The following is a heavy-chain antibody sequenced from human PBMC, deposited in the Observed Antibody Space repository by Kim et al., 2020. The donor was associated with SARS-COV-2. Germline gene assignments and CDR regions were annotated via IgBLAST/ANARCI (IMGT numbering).Heavy chain of an antibody. J-gene: IGHJ5*02. Sequence: SETLSLTCTVSGGSISSGSYYWSWIRQPAGKGLEWIGRIYTSGSTNYNPSLKSRVTISVDTSKNQFSLKLSSVTAADTAVYYCARDGLYYYDHGWFDPWGQGTLVTVSS. V-gene: IGHV4-61*02. CDR2: IYTSGST. D-gene: IGHD3-22*01. CDR1: GGSISSGSYY. CDR3: ARDGLYYYDHGWFDP.